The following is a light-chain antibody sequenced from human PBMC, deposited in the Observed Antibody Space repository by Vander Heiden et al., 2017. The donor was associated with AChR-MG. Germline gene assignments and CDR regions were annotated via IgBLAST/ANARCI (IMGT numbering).Light chain of an antibody. J-gene: IGKJ1*01. Sequence: EIVLTQSPGTLSLSPGERATLSCRASQSVGSTYLAWYQQKPGQAPRLLIYGAASRATGIPDRFSGSGSGTDFTLTIRRLEPEDFAVYYCQQYGDSPPWTFGQGTKVEIK. CDR2: GAA. CDR1: QSVGSTY. CDR3: QQYGDSPPWT. V-gene: IGKV3-20*01.